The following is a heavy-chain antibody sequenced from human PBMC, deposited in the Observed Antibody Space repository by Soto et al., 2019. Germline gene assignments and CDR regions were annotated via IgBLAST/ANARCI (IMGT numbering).Heavy chain of an antibody. CDR2: IYSGGST. V-gene: IGHV3-53*01. CDR1: GFTVSSNY. J-gene: IGHJ4*02. CDR3: ARHITMDPLLVY. Sequence: GGSMRLSCAAAGFTVSSNYMSWVRQAPGKGLEWVSVIYSGGSTYYADSVKGRFTISRDNSKNTLYLQMNSLRAEDTAVYYCARHITMDPLLVYWGQGTLVTVSS. D-gene: IGHD3-10*01.